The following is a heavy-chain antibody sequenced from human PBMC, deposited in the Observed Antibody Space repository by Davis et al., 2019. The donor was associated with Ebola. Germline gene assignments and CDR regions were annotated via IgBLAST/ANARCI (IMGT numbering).Heavy chain of an antibody. V-gene: IGHV3-48*02. CDR3: VRDYLFALDI. CDR1: GFTFSSYT. J-gene: IGHJ3*02. CDR2: IGTRGDPT. Sequence: PGGSLRLSCAASGFTFSSYTMNWVRQAPGKGLEWVSYIGTRGDPTVYADSVKGRFTVSRDDANNSLSLLMNSVRDEDTAIYYCVRDYLFALDIWGQGTMVTVSS.